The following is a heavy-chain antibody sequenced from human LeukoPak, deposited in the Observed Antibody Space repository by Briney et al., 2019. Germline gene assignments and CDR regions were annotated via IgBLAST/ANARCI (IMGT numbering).Heavy chain of an antibody. V-gene: IGHV3-21*01. Sequence: GGSLRLSCAASGFTFSRYSMNWVRQAPGKGLEWVSSICSSSSYIYYADSVKGRFTISRDNAKNSLYLQMNSLRAEDTAVYYCARIYYYGSGSYYPCDYWGQGTLVTVSS. CDR3: ARIYYYGSGSYYPCDY. CDR1: GFTFSRYS. CDR2: ICSSSSYI. D-gene: IGHD3-10*01. J-gene: IGHJ4*02.